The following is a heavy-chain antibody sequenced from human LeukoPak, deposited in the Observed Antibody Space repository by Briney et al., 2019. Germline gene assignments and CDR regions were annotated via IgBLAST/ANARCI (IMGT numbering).Heavy chain of an antibody. V-gene: IGHV5-10-1*01. CDR2: IDPSDSYT. CDR3: ARRYDSGSTIDQ. Sequence: GESLRISCKDSGNSFTNYWISCVRQMPGKGLEWMGMIDPSDSYTNYSPSFQGHVTLSVDKSISTAYLQWSSLKASDTAMYYCARRYDSGSTIDQWGQGTLVTVSS. CDR1: GNSFTNYW. J-gene: IGHJ4*02. D-gene: IGHD3-10*01.